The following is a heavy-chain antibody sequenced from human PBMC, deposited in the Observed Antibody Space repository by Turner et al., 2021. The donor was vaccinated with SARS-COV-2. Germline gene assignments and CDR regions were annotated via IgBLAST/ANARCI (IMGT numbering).Heavy chain of an antibody. Sequence: DVRLLESGGGLVQPGGSLRLSCAASVLSFRTYAMSWVRQAPGKGLEWVSAISGGGGSTYYADSVKDRFTISRDKYKNTLYLQMNSLRAEDTAVYHCAKRSSRSSSYYYGMDVWGQGTTVTVSS. CDR1: VLSFRTYA. V-gene: IGHV3-23*01. D-gene: IGHD6-6*01. J-gene: IGHJ6*02. CDR3: AKRSSRSSSYYYGMDV. CDR2: ISGGGGST.